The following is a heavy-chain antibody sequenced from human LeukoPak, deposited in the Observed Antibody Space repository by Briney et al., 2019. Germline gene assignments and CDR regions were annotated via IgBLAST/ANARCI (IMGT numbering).Heavy chain of an antibody. V-gene: IGHV4-39*07. CDR1: GGSISSSSYY. J-gene: IGHJ3*01. CDR2: IYYSGST. Sequence: PSETLSLTCTVSGGSISSSSYYWGWVRQPPGKGLEWIGTIYYSGSTYHNSSLKSRVTMSVDMSKNQFSLKVSSVTAADTAVYYCARVQSRYYYGSGIRMDVWGQGTMVTVSS. CDR3: ARVQSRYYYGSGIRMDV. D-gene: IGHD3-10*01.